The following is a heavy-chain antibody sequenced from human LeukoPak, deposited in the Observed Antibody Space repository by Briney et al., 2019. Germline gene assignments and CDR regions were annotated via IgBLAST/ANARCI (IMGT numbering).Heavy chain of an antibody. CDR2: INPSGGST. Sequence: AASVKVSCKASGYTFTNYYLFWVRQAPGQGLEWMGVINPSGGSTSYAQKFQGRVTMTRDTSTSTVYMELGSLRSEDTAVYYCARRSPAYCGGDCYLDCWGQGTLVTVSP. D-gene: IGHD2-21*02. CDR1: GYTFTNYY. CDR3: ARRSPAYCGGDCYLDC. J-gene: IGHJ4*02. V-gene: IGHV1-46*01.